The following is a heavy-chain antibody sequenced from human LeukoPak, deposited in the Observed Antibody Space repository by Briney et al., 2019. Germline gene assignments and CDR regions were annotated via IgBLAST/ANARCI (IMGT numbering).Heavy chain of an antibody. V-gene: IGHV3-23*01. CDR1: GFTFSSYA. CDR2: ISGSGGST. J-gene: IGHJ3*02. D-gene: IGHD1-26*01. Sequence: GGSLRLSCAASGFTFSSYAMSWVRQAPGKGLEWVSIISGSGGSTYYVDSVKGRFTISRDTSKNTLYLQMNSLRAEDTAVYYCAKGCSGSVYDAFDIWGQGTMVTVSS. CDR3: AKGCSGSVYDAFDI.